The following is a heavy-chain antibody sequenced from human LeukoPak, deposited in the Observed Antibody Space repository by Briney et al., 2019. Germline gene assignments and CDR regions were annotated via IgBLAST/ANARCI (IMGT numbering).Heavy chain of an antibody. CDR3: ARGGNIGYCTNGVCYIPPSYMDV. J-gene: IGHJ6*03. Sequence: GGSLRLSCAASGFTFSSYSMNWVRQAPGKGLEWVSSISISSSYIYYADSVEGRFTVSRDNAKNSLYLQMNSLRAEDTAVYYCARGGNIGYCTNGVCYIPPSYMDVWGKGTTVTVSS. V-gene: IGHV3-21*01. D-gene: IGHD2-8*01. CDR2: ISISSSYI. CDR1: GFTFSSYS.